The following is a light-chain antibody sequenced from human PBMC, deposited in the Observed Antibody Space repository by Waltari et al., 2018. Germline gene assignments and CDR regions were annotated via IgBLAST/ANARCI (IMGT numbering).Light chain of an antibody. V-gene: IGLV1-44*01. Sequence: LTQPPSASGTPGQRVTISCSGSTSNIGGNSVHWYQQLPGTAPKLLMYSSHRWPSGGPDRFSGSKSGTSASLAISELQSDDEGDYYCATWDDSLSVYVFGSGTTVTVL. J-gene: IGLJ6*01. CDR3: ATWDDSLSVYV. CDR1: TSNIGGNS. CDR2: SSH.